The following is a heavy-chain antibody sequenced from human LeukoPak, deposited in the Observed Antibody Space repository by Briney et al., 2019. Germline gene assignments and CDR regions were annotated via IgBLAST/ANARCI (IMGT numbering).Heavy chain of an antibody. J-gene: IGHJ4*02. D-gene: IGHD3-22*01. Sequence: GGSLRLSCAASGYTFSSYSINWVRQAPGKGLEWVSSISVRSNYIYYADSVRGRFRISKDDARDSLYLQMNSLRAEDTAVYYCVRLRRNSDTSGFYYYYDFWGQGTLVTVSS. CDR1: GYTFSSYS. V-gene: IGHV3-21*01. CDR3: VRLRRNSDTSGFYYYYDF. CDR2: ISVRSNYI.